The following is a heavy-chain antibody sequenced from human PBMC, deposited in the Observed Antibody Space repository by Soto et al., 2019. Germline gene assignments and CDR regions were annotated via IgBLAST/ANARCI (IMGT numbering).Heavy chain of an antibody. D-gene: IGHD3-22*01. CDR1: GGSFSGYY. V-gene: IGHV4-34*01. CDR2: INHSGST. Sequence: SETLSLTCAVYGGSFSGYYWSWIRQPPGKGLEWIGEINHSGSTNYNPSPKSRLTISVDTSKNQFSLKLTSVTAADAAVYYCAGQYPFDSSGYHLNFWGLGTLVTVSS. J-gene: IGHJ4*02. CDR3: AGQYPFDSSGYHLNF.